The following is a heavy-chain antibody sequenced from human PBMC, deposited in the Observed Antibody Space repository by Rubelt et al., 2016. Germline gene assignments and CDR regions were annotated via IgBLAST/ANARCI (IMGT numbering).Heavy chain of an antibody. CDR3: ARQGGYHSPFRY. D-gene: IGHD3-16*02. Sequence: QVQLQQWGAGLLKPSETLSLTCAVHGGSFSGYYWNWIRQPPGKGLEWIASIYYSGSTYYNPSLKSRVTIAVDTSKNQFSLMLNSWTAADTVVYYCARQGGYHSPFRYWGQGTLVTVSS. CDR2: IYYSGST. CDR1: GGSFSGYY. V-gene: IGHV4-34*01. J-gene: IGHJ4*02.